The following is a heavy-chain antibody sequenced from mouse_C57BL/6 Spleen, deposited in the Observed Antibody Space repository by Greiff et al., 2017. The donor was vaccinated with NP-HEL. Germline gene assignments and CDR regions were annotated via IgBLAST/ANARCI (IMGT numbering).Heavy chain of an antibody. Sequence: QVQLQQPGAELVMPGASVKLSCKASGYTFTSYWMHWVKQRPGQGLEWIGEIDPSDSYTNYNQKFKGKSTLTVDKSSSTAYMQLSSLTSEDSAVYYCARPFNYYGSSYPAYWYFDVWGTGTTVTVSS. J-gene: IGHJ1*03. CDR1: GYTFTSYW. D-gene: IGHD1-1*01. CDR3: ARPFNYYGSSYPAYWYFDV. V-gene: IGHV1-69*01. CDR2: IDPSDSYT.